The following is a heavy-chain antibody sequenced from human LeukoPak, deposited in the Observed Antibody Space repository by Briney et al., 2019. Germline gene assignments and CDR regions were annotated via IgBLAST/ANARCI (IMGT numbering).Heavy chain of an antibody. D-gene: IGHD6-13*01. CDR3: ARDSAAAGTLDY. J-gene: IGHJ4*02. CDR1: GGSISSYY. V-gene: IGHV4-59*01. Sequence: PSETLSLTCTVSGGSISSYYWSWIRQPPGKGLEWIGYIYYSGSTNYNPSLKSRVTISVDTSKNQFSLKLSSVTAADTAVYYCARDSAAAGTLDYWGQGTLVTVSS. CDR2: IYYSGST.